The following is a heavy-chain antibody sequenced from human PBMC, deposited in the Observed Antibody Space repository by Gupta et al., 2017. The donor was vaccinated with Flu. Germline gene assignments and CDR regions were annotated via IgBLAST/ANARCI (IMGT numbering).Heavy chain of an antibody. CDR2: INEDGSTK. CDR1: GFTFSRSW. V-gene: IGHV3-7*01. Sequence: EVQLVESGGGLVQPGGSLRLSCAASGFTFSRSWMTWVRQAPGKGLEWVANINEDGSTKNYVDSVMGRFTISRDNAKHSLFLQMDSLRAEDTAVYYCARDRAYNCFDYWGQGTLVTVSS. J-gene: IGHJ4*02. D-gene: IGHD4-4*01. CDR3: ARDRAYNCFDY.